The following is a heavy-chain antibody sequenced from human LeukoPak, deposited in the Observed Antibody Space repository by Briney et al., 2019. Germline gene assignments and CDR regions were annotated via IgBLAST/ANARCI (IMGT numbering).Heavy chain of an antibody. Sequence: ASVKVSCKASGYTFTGYYMHWVRQAPGQGLEWMGWINPNSGGTNYAQKFQGRVTMTRDTSISTAYVELSRLRSDDTAVYYCARSSIAARHRHVHIDYWGQGTLVTVSS. V-gene: IGHV1-2*02. J-gene: IGHJ4*02. CDR2: INPNSGGT. CDR3: ARSSIAARHRHVHIDY. CDR1: GYTFTGYY. D-gene: IGHD6-6*01.